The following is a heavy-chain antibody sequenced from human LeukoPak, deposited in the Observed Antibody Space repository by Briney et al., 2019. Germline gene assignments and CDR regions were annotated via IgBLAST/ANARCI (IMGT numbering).Heavy chain of an antibody. CDR1: GGSFSGYY. Sequence: SETLSLTCAVYGGSFSGYYWSWIRQPPGKGLEWIGEINHSGSTNYNPSLKSRVTISVDTSKNQFSLKLSSVTAADTAVCYCARRPAPFDWLLFAFDIWGQGTMVTVSS. J-gene: IGHJ3*02. CDR2: INHSGST. D-gene: IGHD3-9*01. V-gene: IGHV4-34*01. CDR3: ARRPAPFDWLLFAFDI.